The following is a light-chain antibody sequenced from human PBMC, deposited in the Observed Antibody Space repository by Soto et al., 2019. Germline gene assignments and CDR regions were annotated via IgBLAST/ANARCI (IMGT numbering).Light chain of an antibody. Sequence: QSVLTQPASVSGSPGQSITISCTGTSSDVGDYNYVSWCQQHPGKAPKLMIYDVSHRPSGVSNRFSGSKSGNTASLTISGLQAEDEADYYCSSYTSSSTLVVFGGGTKVTVL. CDR1: SSDVGDYNY. CDR3: SSYTSSSTLVV. V-gene: IGLV2-14*03. J-gene: IGLJ2*01. CDR2: DVS.